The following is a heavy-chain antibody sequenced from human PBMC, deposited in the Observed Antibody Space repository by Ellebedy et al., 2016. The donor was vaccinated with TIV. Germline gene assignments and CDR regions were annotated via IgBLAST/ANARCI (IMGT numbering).Heavy chain of an antibody. CDR3: ARSLGGGDCYSD. V-gene: IGHV4-39*01. D-gene: IGHD2-21*02. CDR1: GGSVSISTFY. CDR2: IYYNGGT. Sequence: MPSETLSLTCTVSGGSVSISTFYWGWIRQTPGKGLEWIGNIYYNGGTDYNPSLKSRVTISVDTSKNQFSLKLSSVTAADTAVYYCARSLGGGDCYSDWGQGTLVTVSS. J-gene: IGHJ4*02.